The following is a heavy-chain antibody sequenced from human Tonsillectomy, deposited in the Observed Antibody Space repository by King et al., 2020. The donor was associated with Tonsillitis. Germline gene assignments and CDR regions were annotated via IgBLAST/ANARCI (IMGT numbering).Heavy chain of an antibody. D-gene: IGHD3-3*01. J-gene: IGHJ6*02. CDR2: ISFDGNNR. CDR1: GFTFSGYG. V-gene: IGHV3-30*18. Sequence: VQLVESGGGVVQPGRSLRLSCAASGFTFSGYGMHWVRQAPGKGLEWVAVISFDGNNRYYADSVKGRFTISRDNSKETLYLLMNSLRAEDTVVYYCAKESFYDFWSGYYTYHMDVWGQGTTVTVSS. CDR3: AKESFYDFWSGYYTYHMDV.